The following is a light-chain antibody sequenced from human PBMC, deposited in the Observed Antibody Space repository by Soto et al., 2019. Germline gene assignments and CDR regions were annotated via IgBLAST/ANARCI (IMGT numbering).Light chain of an antibody. J-gene: IGLJ3*02. CDR3: ETWDSNTRV. V-gene: IGLV4-60*03. CDR1: SGHSSYI. CDR2: VEGGGGY. Sequence: QAVVTQSSSASASLGSSVKVTCTLSSGHSSYIIAWHQKQPGKAPRYLMKVEGGGGYNRGRGVPDRFSGSSSGADRYLSISNLQSEDEADYYCETWDSNTRVFGGGTKLTVL.